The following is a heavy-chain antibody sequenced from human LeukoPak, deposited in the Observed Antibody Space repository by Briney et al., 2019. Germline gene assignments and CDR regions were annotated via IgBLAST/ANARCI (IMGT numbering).Heavy chain of an antibody. Sequence: TGGSLRLSCAASGFTFSHYAMHWVRQAPGKGLEWVAIIAYDGNNIYYADSVKGRFTISRDNSKNTLYLQMNSLRAEDTAVYYCARDDPLHAFDIWGQGKMVTVSS. CDR3: ARDDPLHAFDI. CDR1: GFTFSHYA. CDR2: IAYDGNNI. J-gene: IGHJ3*02. V-gene: IGHV3-30*04.